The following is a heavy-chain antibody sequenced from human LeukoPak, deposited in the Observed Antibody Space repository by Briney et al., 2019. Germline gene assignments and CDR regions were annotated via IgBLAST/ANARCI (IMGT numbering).Heavy chain of an antibody. J-gene: IGHJ4*02. CDR2: IWYDGSKK. Sequence: GRSLRLSCAASGFTFSSYGMRWVRQAPGKGLEWVAVIWYDGSKKYYADSVKGRFTISRDNSKNTLYLQMNSQRAEDTAVYYCAKDLAAAGALDYWGQGTLVTVSS. V-gene: IGHV3-33*06. CDR1: GFTFSSYG. CDR3: AKDLAAAGALDY. D-gene: IGHD6-13*01.